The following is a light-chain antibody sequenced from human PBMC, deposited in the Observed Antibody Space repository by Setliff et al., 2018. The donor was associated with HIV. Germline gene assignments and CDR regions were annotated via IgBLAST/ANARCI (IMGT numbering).Light chain of an antibody. CDR1: SNDVGRYDL. Sequence: QSVLAQPASVSGAPGQSITISCTGTSNDVGRYDLVSWYQQHPARAPKLIIYQATRRPSGVSNCFSGSKSGNVAALTISGLQAEDEADYYCSPYTIETSYVFGTGTKVTVL. CDR2: QAT. J-gene: IGLJ1*01. V-gene: IGLV2-14*02. CDR3: SPYTIETSYV.